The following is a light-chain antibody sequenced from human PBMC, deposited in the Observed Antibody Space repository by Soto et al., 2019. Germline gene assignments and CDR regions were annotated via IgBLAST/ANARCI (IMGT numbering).Light chain of an antibody. CDR2: GAS. Sequence: EIVLTQSPGTLSLSPGERATLSCRASQSVSSPYLAWYQHKPGQAPRLLIYGASSRATGIPDRFSGSGSGTDFTLTISRLEPEDFAVYYCQQYGSSPRITFGQGTRLEIK. V-gene: IGKV3-20*01. J-gene: IGKJ5*01. CDR3: QQYGSSPRIT. CDR1: QSVSSPY.